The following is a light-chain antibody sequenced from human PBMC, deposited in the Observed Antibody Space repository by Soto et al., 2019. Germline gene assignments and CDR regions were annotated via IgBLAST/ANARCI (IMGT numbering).Light chain of an antibody. CDR1: NIGSKS. CDR3: QVWDSSSDHVV. Sequence: SYELTQPPSVSVAPGQTARLTCGGNNIGSKSVHWYQQKPGQAPVLVVYDDSDRPPGIPERFSGSNSGNTATLTISRVEDGDEADYYCQVWDSSSDHVVFGGGTKLTVL. CDR2: DDS. J-gene: IGLJ2*01. V-gene: IGLV3-21*02.